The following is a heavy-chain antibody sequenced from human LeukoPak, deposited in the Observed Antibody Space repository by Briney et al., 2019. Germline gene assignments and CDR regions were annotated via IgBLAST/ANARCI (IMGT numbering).Heavy chain of an antibody. CDR1: GGSISSYY. D-gene: IGHD6-13*01. CDR3: ARVGYSSSWYLAG. Sequence: SETLSLTCTVSGGSISSYYWSWIRQPPGKGLEWIGYIYYSGSTNYNPSLKSRVTISVNTSKNQFSLKLSSVTAADTAVYYCARVGYSSSWYLAGWGQGTLATVSS. J-gene: IGHJ4*02. V-gene: IGHV4-59*01. CDR2: IYYSGST.